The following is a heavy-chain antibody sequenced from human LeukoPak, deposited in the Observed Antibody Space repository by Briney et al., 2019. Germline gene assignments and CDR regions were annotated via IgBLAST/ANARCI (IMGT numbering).Heavy chain of an antibody. V-gene: IGHV3-30*02. Sequence: GGSLRLSCAASGFTFSIHGMHWVRQAPGKGLEWVAFIRCDGSDKYYADSVKGRFTISRDNSENTLYLQMNSLRAEDTAVYYCAKGSFYCSGNTCPQYYYYMDVWGKGTTVTVSS. CDR2: IRCDGSDK. D-gene: IGHD2-15*01. J-gene: IGHJ6*03. CDR3: AKGSFYCSGNTCPQYYYYMDV. CDR1: GFTFSIHG.